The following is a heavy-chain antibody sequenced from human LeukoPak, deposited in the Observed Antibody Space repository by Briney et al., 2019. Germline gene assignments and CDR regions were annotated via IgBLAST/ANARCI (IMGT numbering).Heavy chain of an antibody. CDR1: GFTFSSYA. CDR2: IKQDGSEK. Sequence: GGSLRLSCAGSGFTFSSYAMSWVRQAPGKGLEWVANIKQDGSEKYYVDSVKGRFTISRDNAKNSLYLQMNSLRAEDTALYYCARVSTVTIYGYYYYYMDVWGKGTTVTVSS. CDR3: ARVSTVTIYGYYYYYMDV. D-gene: IGHD4-17*01. J-gene: IGHJ6*03. V-gene: IGHV3-7*01.